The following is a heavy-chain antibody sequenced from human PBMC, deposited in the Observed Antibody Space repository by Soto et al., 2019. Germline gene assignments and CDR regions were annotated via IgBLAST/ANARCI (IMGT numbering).Heavy chain of an antibody. CDR2: ISYDGSNK. J-gene: IGHJ4*02. V-gene: IGHV3-30-3*01. CDR3: ARDRSWENIVVSFDY. CDR1: GFTFSSYA. D-gene: IGHD2-2*01. Sequence: QPGGSLRLSCAASGFTFSSYAMHWVRQAPGKGLEWVAVISYDGSNKYYADSVKGRFTISRDNSKNTLYLQMNSLRTEDTAVYYCARDRSWENIVVSFDYWGQGTLVTVSS.